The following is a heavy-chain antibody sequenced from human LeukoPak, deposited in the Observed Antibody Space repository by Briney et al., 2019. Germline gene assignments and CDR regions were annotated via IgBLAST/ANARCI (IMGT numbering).Heavy chain of an antibody. J-gene: IGHJ4*02. CDR2: ITSSSSYI. D-gene: IGHD5-18*01. Sequence: GGSLRLSCAASGFTFSSYSMSWVRQAPVKGLEWVSFITSSSSYIYYADSVKGRFTISRDNSMNTLYLQMNSLRAEDTAVYYCAKDDRIQARRYSYNYWGQGTLVTVSS. CDR1: GFTFSSYS. V-gene: IGHV3-21*04. CDR3: AKDDRIQARRYSYNY.